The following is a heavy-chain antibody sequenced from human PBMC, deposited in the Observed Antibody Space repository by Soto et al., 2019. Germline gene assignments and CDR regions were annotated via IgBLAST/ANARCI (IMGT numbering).Heavy chain of an antibody. V-gene: IGHV1-18*01. CDR3: AREVWFGELLLGMDV. J-gene: IGHJ6*02. Sequence: ASVKVSCKASGYTFTSYGISWVRQAPGQGLEWMGWISAYNGNTNYAQKLQGRVTMTTDTSTSTAYMELRSLRSDDTAVYYCAREVWFGELLLGMDVWGQGTTVTVSS. D-gene: IGHD3-10*01. CDR2: ISAYNGNT. CDR1: GYTFTSYG.